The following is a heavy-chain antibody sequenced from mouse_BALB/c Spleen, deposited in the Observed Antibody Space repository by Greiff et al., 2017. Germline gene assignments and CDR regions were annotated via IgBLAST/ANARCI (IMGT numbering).Heavy chain of an antibody. J-gene: IGHJ2*01. CDR2: IWAGGST. CDR3: AREDYGSRYYFDY. CDR1: GFSLTSYG. Sequence: QVQLKQSGPGLVAPSQSLSITCTVSGFSLTSYGVHWVRQPPGKCLEWLGVIWAGGSTNYNSALMSRLSISKDNSKSQVFLKMNSLQTDDTAMYYCAREDYGSRYYFDYWGQGTTLTVSS. D-gene: IGHD1-1*01. V-gene: IGHV2-9*02.